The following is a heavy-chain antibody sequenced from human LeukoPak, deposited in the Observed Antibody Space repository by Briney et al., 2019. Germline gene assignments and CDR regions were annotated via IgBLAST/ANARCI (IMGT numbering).Heavy chain of an antibody. CDR2: ISAYNGNT. Sequence: ASVKVSCKASGYTFTSYGISWVRQAPGQGHEGMGWISAYNGNTNYAQKLQGRVTMTTDTSTSTAYMELRSLRSDDTAVYYCARGRIAAAGTAYYFDYWGQGTLVTVSS. D-gene: IGHD6-13*01. CDR3: ARGRIAAAGTAYYFDY. J-gene: IGHJ4*02. CDR1: GYTFTSYG. V-gene: IGHV1-18*01.